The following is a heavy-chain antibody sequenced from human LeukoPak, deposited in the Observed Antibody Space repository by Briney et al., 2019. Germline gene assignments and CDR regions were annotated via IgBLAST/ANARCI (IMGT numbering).Heavy chain of an antibody. D-gene: IGHD4-11*01. V-gene: IGHV3-30-3*02. CDR2: ISYDGSNK. J-gene: IGHJ4*02. CDR3: ANDYSNRYYFDY. Sequence: GGSLRLSCAASGFTFSSYAMHWVRQAPGKGLEWVAVISYDGSNKYYADSVKGRFTISRDNSKNTLYLQMNSLRAEDTAVYYCANDYSNRYYFDYWGQGTLVTVSS. CDR1: GFTFSSYA.